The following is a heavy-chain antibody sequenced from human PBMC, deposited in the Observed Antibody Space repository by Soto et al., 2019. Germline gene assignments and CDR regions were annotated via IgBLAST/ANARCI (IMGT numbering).Heavy chain of an antibody. CDR3: ASTYCSGGSCIYYFDY. Sequence: GASVKVSCKASGYTFTSHYMHWVRQAPGQGLEWMGIINPSGGSTSYAQKFQGRVTMTRDTSTSTVYMELSSLRSEDTAVYYCASTYCSGGSCIYYFDYWGQGTLVTVSS. J-gene: IGHJ4*02. CDR2: INPSGGST. CDR1: GYTFTSHY. D-gene: IGHD2-15*01. V-gene: IGHV1-46*03.